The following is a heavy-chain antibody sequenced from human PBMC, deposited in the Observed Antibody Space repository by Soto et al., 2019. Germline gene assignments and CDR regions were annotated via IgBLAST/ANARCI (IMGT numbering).Heavy chain of an antibody. V-gene: IGHV1-2*02. J-gene: IGHJ4*02. CDR3: ARTMVVATTGAVDY. CDR2: INPNSGGT. Sequence: GASVKVSCKASVYTFTGYYMHWVRQAPGQGLEWMGWINPNSGGTNYAQKFQGRVTMTRDTSISTAYMELSRLRSDDTAVYYCARTMVVATTGAVDYWGQGTLVTVSS. D-gene: IGHD5-12*01. CDR1: VYTFTGYY.